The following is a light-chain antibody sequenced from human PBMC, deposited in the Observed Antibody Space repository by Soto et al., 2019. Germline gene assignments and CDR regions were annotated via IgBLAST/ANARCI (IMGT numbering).Light chain of an antibody. Sequence: IQLTQTPSSLSASVGDRVTITCRASPGISRFLAWYQQKPGKAPKLLIYAASSLQSGVPSRFSGSGFGTDFTLTITSLQPEDFATYYCQQVESYPSTFGGGTKVEMK. V-gene: IGKV1-9*01. J-gene: IGKJ4*01. CDR3: QQVESYPST. CDR2: AAS. CDR1: PGISRF.